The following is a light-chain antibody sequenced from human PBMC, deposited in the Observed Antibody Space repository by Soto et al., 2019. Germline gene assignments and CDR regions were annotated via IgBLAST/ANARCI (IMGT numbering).Light chain of an antibody. CDR2: KAS. J-gene: IGKJ4*01. V-gene: IGKV1-17*01. Sequence: IQMTQSPSYLSAAVGERVTIPCRASQGIRHDLGWYQQKPGKAPKLLIYKASNLESGVPSRFSGSGSGTQFTLTISSLQPDDFATYYCQQYDSYPLTFGGGTKVDIK. CDR3: QQYDSYPLT. CDR1: QGIRHD.